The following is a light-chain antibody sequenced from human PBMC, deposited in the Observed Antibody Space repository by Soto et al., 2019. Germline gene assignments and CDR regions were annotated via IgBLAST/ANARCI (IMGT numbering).Light chain of an antibody. J-gene: IGLJ2*01. Sequence: QSVLTQPPSVSGAPGQRVTISCTGSSSNIGAGYDVHWYQQLPGTAPKLLIYGNSNRPSGVPDRFSGSKSGTSASLAITGLQVEDEADYYCQSYDSTLSGSLVFGGGTKLTVL. CDR1: SSNIGAGYD. CDR3: QSYDSTLSGSLV. CDR2: GNS. V-gene: IGLV1-40*01.